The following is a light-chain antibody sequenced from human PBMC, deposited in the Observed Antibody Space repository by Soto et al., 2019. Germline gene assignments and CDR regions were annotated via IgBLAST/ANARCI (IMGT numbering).Light chain of an antibody. CDR1: QSVSNF. Sequence: EIVLTQSPATLSLSPGERATLSCMASQSVSNFLAWYQQKPGQAPRLLIYAASNRATGIPARFSGSGSGTDFTLTISSLEPEDFAVYYCQQRSNWPPEITFGQGTRLEIK. CDR2: AAS. CDR3: QQRSNWPPEIT. V-gene: IGKV3-11*01. J-gene: IGKJ5*01.